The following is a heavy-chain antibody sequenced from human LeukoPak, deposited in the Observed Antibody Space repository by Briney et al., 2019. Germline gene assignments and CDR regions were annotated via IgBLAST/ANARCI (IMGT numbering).Heavy chain of an antibody. CDR2: SHSSGST. Sequence: PSETLSLTCAVSGGSISTDYWSWIRQPAGKGLEWIGRSHSSGSTNYNPSLKSRVTMSVDTSKNQFSLKLSSVTAADTAVYYCARDQYYYDSSGYSPRGYFQHWGQGTLVTVSS. D-gene: IGHD3-22*01. V-gene: IGHV4-4*07. CDR1: GGSISTDY. CDR3: ARDQYYYDSSGYSPRGYFQH. J-gene: IGHJ1*01.